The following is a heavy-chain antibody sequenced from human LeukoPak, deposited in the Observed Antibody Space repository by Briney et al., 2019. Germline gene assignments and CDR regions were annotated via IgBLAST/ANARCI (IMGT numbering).Heavy chain of an antibody. CDR2: IYYSGST. D-gene: IGHD3-10*01. CDR1: GGSISSYY. V-gene: IGHV4-59*01. CDR3: ARLYGSGQYYYYYMDV. Sequence: PSETLSLTCTVSGGSISSYYWSWIRQPPGKGLEWIGYIYYSGSTNYNPSLKSRVTISVDTSKNQFSLKLSSVTAADTAVYYCARLYGSGQYYYYYMDVWGKGTTVTISS. J-gene: IGHJ6*03.